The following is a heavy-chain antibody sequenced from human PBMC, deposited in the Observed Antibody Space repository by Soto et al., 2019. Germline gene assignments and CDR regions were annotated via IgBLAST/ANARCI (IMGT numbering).Heavy chain of an antibody. V-gene: IGHV3-11*01. CDR1: GFTFSDHY. Sequence: PGGSLRLSCAASGFTFSDHYMSWIRQAPGKGLEWVSYISSSGDIIYYADSVKGRFTISRDNAKNSLYLQMNSLRAEDTAVYYCARELGDYDSSGYFDDRGQRTLVTFSS. J-gene: IGHJ4*02. D-gene: IGHD3-22*01. CDR3: ARELGDYDSSGYFDD. CDR2: ISSSGDII.